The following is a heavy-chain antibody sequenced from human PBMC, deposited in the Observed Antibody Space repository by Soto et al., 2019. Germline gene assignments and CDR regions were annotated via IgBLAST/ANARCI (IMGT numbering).Heavy chain of an antibody. CDR2: IDWDDEE. J-gene: IGHJ4*01. Sequence: SGPTLVNPTQTLTLTCTISGFSLSASETRVSWIRQPPGKALEWLARIDWDDEEFYSTSLKTRLTISKDTSKNQVVLTITNMDPVDTGTYFCAARIRGDYSFDFWGQGALVTVSS. D-gene: IGHD4-17*01. CDR3: AARIRGDYSFDF. CDR1: GFSLSASETR. V-gene: IGHV2-70*04.